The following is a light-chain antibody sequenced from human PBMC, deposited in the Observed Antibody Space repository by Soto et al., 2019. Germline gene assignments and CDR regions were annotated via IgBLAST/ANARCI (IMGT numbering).Light chain of an antibody. CDR2: GNF. CDR3: PSYDSSLGGWQV. Sequence: QSVLTQPPSVSGAPGQRVTISCTGSSSNIGAGYDVHWYQQLPGTAPKLLIYGNFKRPSGVPDRFSGSKPGTSASLAITGLQPEDEADYFGPSYDSSLGGWQVFGGGTKLTVL. J-gene: IGLJ3*02. V-gene: IGLV1-40*01. CDR1: SSNIGAGYD.